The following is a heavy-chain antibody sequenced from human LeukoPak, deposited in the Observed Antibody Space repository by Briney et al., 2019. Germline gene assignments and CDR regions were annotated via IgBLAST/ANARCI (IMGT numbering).Heavy chain of an antibody. V-gene: IGHV6-1*01. J-gene: IGHJ3*02. Sequence: SQTLSLTCAISGDSVSSNSAAWNWSSQSPSRGLEWLVRTYYRSKGYNDYALSMKSRITVNPDTSKHQFSLLLNSVTPEDTAVYYCARGRNFAFDIWGQGTMVTVSS. CDR2: TYYRSKGYN. CDR3: ARGRNFAFDI. CDR1: GDSVSSNSAA. D-gene: IGHD1-7*01.